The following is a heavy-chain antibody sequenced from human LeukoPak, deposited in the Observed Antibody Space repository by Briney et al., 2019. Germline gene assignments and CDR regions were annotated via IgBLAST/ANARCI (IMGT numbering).Heavy chain of an antibody. CDR2: INTNTGNP. CDR3: ARTARMPAAGKDY. CDR1: GYTFTGYY. Sequence: ASVKVSCKASGYTFTGYYMHWVRQATGQGLEWMGWINTNTGNPTYAQGFTGRFVFSLDTSVSTAYLQISSLKAEDTAVYYCARTARMPAAGKDYWGQGTLVTVSS. V-gene: IGHV7-4-1*02. J-gene: IGHJ4*02. D-gene: IGHD6-13*01.